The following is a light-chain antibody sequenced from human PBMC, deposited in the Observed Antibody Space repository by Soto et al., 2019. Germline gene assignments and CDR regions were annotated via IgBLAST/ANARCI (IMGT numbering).Light chain of an antibody. CDR2: GNS. CDR1: SSNIGAGYD. CDR3: QSYDSSLSGAGV. J-gene: IGLJ3*02. V-gene: IGLV1-40*01. Sequence: QSVLTQPPSVSGAPGQRVTISCTGSSSNIGAGYDVHWYQQLPGTAPKLLIYGNSNRPSGVPDRFSGSKSGTSPSLAITGLQAEDEADYYCQSYDSSLSGAGVFCGGTKVTVL.